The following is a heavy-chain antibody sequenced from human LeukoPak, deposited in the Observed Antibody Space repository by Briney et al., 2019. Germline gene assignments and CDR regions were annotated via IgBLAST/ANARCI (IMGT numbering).Heavy chain of an antibody. D-gene: IGHD1-1*01. J-gene: IGHJ4*02. V-gene: IGHV3-21*01. CDR2: ISSSSSYI. CDR3: ARAETIQTYFDY. CDR1: GFTFSSYS. Sequence: GGSLRLSCAASGFTFSSYSMNWVRQAPGKGVEWGSSISSSSSYIYYADSVKGRFTISRDNAKNSLYLQMNSLRAEDTAAYYCARAETIQTYFDYWGQGTLVTVSS.